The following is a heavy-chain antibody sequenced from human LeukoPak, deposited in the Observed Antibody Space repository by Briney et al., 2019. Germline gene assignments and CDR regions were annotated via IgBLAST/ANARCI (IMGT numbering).Heavy chain of an antibody. Sequence: GRSLRLSCAASGFTFSSYGMHWVRQAPGKGLEWVAVISYDGSNKYYADSVKGRFTISRDNSKNTLYLQMNSLRAKDTAVYYCAKDSSGWFLYISGTDVWGKGTTVTVSS. CDR1: GFTFSSYG. V-gene: IGHV3-30*18. CDR3: AKDSSGWFLYISGTDV. CDR2: ISYDGSNK. D-gene: IGHD6-19*01. J-gene: IGHJ6*04.